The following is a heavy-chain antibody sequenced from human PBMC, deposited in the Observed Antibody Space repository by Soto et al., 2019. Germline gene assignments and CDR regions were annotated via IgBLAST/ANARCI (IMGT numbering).Heavy chain of an antibody. D-gene: IGHD3-3*01. Sequence: QLFESGGGLVQPGGSLRLYCVASGFSFGRYAMTWVRQAPGKGLEWVSGTSGNGGDTYYVDSVKGRFTISRDNPKNTLYLQMNSLRVEDTAIYYCAEIYDFWSRHHDSFDVWGQGTSVTVSS. CDR1: GFSFGRYA. CDR2: TSGNGGDT. V-gene: IGHV3-23*01. J-gene: IGHJ3*01. CDR3: AEIYDFWSRHHDSFDV.